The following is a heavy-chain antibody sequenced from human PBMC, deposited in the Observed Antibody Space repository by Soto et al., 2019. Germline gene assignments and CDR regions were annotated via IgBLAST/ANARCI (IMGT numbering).Heavy chain of an antibody. CDR2: FDPEDGET. CDR1: GYTLTELS. V-gene: IGHV1-24*01. CDR3: ATALFRATVTTRSGLFDY. J-gene: IGHJ4*02. D-gene: IGHD4-17*01. Sequence: GASVKVYCKVSGYTLTELSMHWVRQAPGKGLEWMGGFDPEDGETIYAQKFQGRVTMTEDTSTDTAYMELSSLRSEDTAVYYCATALFRATVTTRSGLFDYWGQGTLVTVSS.